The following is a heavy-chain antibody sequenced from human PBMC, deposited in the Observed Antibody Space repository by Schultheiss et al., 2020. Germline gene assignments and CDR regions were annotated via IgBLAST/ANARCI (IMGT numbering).Heavy chain of an antibody. V-gene: IGHV3-9*01. Sequence: SSGGYYWSWIRQHPGKGLEWVSGISWNSGSIGYADSVKGRFTISRDNAKNSLYLQMNSLRAEDTAVYYCAKDTSSSWYAWGKGTL. CDR2: ISWNSGSI. D-gene: IGHD6-13*01. J-gene: IGHJ4*02. CDR1: SSGGYY. CDR3: AKDTSSSWYA.